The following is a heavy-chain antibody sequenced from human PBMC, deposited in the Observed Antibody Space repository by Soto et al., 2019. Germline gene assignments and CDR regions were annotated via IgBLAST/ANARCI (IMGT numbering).Heavy chain of an antibody. Sequence: SETLSLTCTVSAGSITTSYWSWIGQPLGKALEWIGYISYRGSTNYNPSLKSRLTISIDTSKSQISLKLTSMTTADTAVYYCASSGIVGREVNTWFDPWGQGTLVTVSS. CDR3: ASSGIVGREVNTWFDP. CDR1: AGSITTSY. CDR2: ISYRGST. J-gene: IGHJ5*02. V-gene: IGHV4-59*01. D-gene: IGHD3-22*01.